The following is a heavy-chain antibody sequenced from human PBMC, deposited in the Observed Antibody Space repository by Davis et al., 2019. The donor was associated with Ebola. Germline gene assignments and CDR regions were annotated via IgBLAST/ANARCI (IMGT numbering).Heavy chain of an antibody. J-gene: IGHJ4*02. CDR3: ARSKPYSGSYLFDY. V-gene: IGHV1-69*04. CDR1: GYTFTSYG. D-gene: IGHD1-26*01. Sequence: SVKVSCKASGYTFTSYGISWVRQAPGQGLEWMGRIIPILGIANYAQKFQGRVTITADKSTSTAYMELSSLRSEDTAVYYCARSKPYSGSYLFDYWGQGTLVTVSS. CDR2: IIPILGIA.